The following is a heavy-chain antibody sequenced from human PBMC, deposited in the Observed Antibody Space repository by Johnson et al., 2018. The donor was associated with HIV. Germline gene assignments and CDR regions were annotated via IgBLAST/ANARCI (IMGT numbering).Heavy chain of an antibody. V-gene: IGHV3-7*03. CDR1: QFTFGRYG. Sequence: VQLVESGGGVVQPGRSLRLSCAVSQFTFGRYGMYWVRQAPGKGLEWVANIKQDGSEKYYVDSVKGRFTISRDNAKNSLYLQMNSLRAEDTAVYYCARVGATAAFDIWGQGTMVTVSS. CDR3: ARVGATAAFDI. CDR2: IKQDGSEK. J-gene: IGHJ3*02. D-gene: IGHD1-26*01.